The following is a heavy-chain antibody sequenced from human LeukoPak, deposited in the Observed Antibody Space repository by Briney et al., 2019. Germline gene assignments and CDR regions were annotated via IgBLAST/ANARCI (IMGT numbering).Heavy chain of an antibody. D-gene: IGHD3-22*01. J-gene: IGHJ4*02. CDR3: AREARYDSSGYYYGY. Sequence: SETLSLTCTVSGGSISSYYWSWIRQPAGKGLEWIGRIYTSGSTNYNPSLKSRVTISVDTSKNQFSLKLSSVTAADTAVYYCAREARYDSSGYYYGYWGQGTLVTVSS. V-gene: IGHV4-4*07. CDR1: GGSISSYY. CDR2: IYTSGST.